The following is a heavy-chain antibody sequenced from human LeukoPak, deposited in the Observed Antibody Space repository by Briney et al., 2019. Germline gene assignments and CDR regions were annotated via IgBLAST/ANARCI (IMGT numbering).Heavy chain of an antibody. CDR1: GGSFSGYY. J-gene: IGHJ4*02. D-gene: IGHD3-16*01. Sequence: ETLSLTCAVYGGSFSGYYWSWIRQPPGKGLEWVSSISSSSSYIYYADSVKGRFTISRDNAKNSLYLQMNSLRAEDTAVYYCARDHGGNDYWGQGTLVTVSS. V-gene: IGHV3-21*01. CDR3: ARDHGGNDY. CDR2: ISSSSSYI.